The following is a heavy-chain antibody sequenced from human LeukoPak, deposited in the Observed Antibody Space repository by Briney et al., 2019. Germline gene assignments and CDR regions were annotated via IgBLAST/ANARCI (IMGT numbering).Heavy chain of an antibody. V-gene: IGHV1-58*01. CDR1: GFTFTSSA. D-gene: IGHD4-17*01. CDR2: IVVGSGTT. J-gene: IGHJ4*02. Sequence: GASVKVSCKASGFTFTSSAVQWVRQARGQRLEWIGWIVVGSGTTNYAQKFQERVTITRDMSTSTAYMELSSLRSEDTAVYYCAAVGDYGDYFDYWGRGTLVTVSS. CDR3: AAVGDYGDYFDY.